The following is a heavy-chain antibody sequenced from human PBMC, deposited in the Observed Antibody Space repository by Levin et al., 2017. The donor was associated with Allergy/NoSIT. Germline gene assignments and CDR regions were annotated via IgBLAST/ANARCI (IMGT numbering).Heavy chain of an antibody. CDR2: ISDSGST. D-gene: IGHD6-13*01. CDR3: ARARTYSSSWTPFDI. Sequence: RASETLSLTCTVSGGSINTHYWNWIRQPPGRGLEWIAYISDSGSTTYNPSLKSRVTMSVDTSKNQFSLRLTSVTAADTAVYYCARARTYSSSWTPFDIWGQGTMVTVSS. J-gene: IGHJ3*02. V-gene: IGHV4-59*11. CDR1: GGSINTHY.